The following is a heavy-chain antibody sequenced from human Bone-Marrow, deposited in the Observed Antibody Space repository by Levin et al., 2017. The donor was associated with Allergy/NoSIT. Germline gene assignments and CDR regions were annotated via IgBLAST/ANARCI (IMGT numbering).Heavy chain of an antibody. CDR3: ARETQAHEEWLEDAFDV. Sequence: GGSLRLSCAASGFIFSSYAMHWVRQAPGKGLEWVAVISSDGTKIIYADSVKGRFTISRDNSKNTLDLQVSSLRGDDMAVYHCARETQAHEEWLEDAFDVWGQGTMVTVSS. D-gene: IGHD6-19*01. V-gene: IGHV3-30-3*01. J-gene: IGHJ3*01. CDR2: ISSDGTKI. CDR1: GFIFSSYA.